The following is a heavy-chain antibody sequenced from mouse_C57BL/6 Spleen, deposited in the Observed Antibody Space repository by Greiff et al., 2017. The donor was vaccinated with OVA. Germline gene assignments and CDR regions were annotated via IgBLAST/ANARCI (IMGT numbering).Heavy chain of an antibody. CDR1: GYSITSGYY. CDR2: ISYDGSN. D-gene: IGHD1-1*01. CDR3: ARVGTVVPFDY. J-gene: IGHJ2*01. V-gene: IGHV3-6*01. Sequence: EVKLVESGPGLVKPSQSLSLTCSVTGYSITSGYYWNWIRQFPGNKLEWMGYISYDGSNNYNPSLKNRISITRDTSKNQFFLKLNSVTTEDTATYYCARVGTVVPFDYRGQGTTLTVSS.